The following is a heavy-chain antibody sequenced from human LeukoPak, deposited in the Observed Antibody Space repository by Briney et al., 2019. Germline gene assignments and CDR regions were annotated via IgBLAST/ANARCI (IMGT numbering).Heavy chain of an antibody. J-gene: IGHJ4*02. CDR1: GFTFSSYG. D-gene: IGHD2-21*02. CDR3: AKNARAYCGGDCYFLDRKGYFDY. Sequence: GGSLRLSCAASGFTFSSYGMHWVRQAPGKGLEWVAVIWYDGSNKYYADSVKGRFTIYRDNSKNTLYLQMNSLRAEDTAVYYCAKNARAYCGGDCYFLDRKGYFDYWGQGTLVTVSS. CDR2: IWYDGSNK. V-gene: IGHV3-33*06.